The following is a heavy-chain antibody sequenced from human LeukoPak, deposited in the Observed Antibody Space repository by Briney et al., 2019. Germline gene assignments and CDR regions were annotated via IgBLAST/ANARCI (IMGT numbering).Heavy chain of an antibody. V-gene: IGHV3-53*05. D-gene: IGHD2-2*01. CDR3: YTDIVTVPAPDY. CDR2: IYSGGST. J-gene: IGHJ4*02. CDR1: GFTVSSNY. Sequence: GGSLRLSCAASGFTVSSNYMSWVRQAPGKGLEWVSVIYSGGSTYYADSVKGRFTISRDSSKTTLSLQMNSLRVEDTAVYYCYTDIVTVPAPDYWGQGALVIVSS.